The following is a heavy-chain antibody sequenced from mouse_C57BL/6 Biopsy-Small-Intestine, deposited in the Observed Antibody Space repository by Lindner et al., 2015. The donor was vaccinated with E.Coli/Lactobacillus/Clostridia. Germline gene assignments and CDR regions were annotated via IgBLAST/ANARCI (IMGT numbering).Heavy chain of an antibody. CDR3: ARGSNYGGFAY. Sequence: VQLQESGAELVKPGASVKMSCKASGHTFTTYPIEWMKQNHGKSLEWIGSFHPYDDDTKYNEKFKGKATLTVEESSNTVYLDLSRLTSDDSALYYCARGSNYGGFAYWGHGTLVTVSA. J-gene: IGHJ3*01. D-gene: IGHD2-5*01. CDR2: FHPYDDDT. V-gene: IGHV1-47*01. CDR1: GHTFTTYP.